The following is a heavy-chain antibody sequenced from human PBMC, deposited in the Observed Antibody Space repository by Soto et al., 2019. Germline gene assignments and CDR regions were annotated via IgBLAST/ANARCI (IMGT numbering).Heavy chain of an antibody. Sequence: PGGSLRLSCAASGFTFSSYAMSWVRQAPGKGLKWVTDISGSGGSTYYADSVKGRFTISRDNSKNTLYLQVNSLRAEDTAVYYCANPVAHSGYDYGVSPPGPAAGTDYWGQGTLVTVSS. J-gene: IGHJ4*02. V-gene: IGHV3-23*01. CDR1: GFTFSSYA. CDR3: ANPVAHSGYDYGVSPPGPAAGTDY. CDR2: ISGSGGST. D-gene: IGHD5-12*01.